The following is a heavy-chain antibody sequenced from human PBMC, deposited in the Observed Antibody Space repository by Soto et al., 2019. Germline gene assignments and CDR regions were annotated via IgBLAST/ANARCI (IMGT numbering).Heavy chain of an antibody. Sequence: GASVKVSCKASGVTYSSYAISWVRQAPGQGLEWMGGIIPIFGTANYAQKFQGRVTITADESTSTAYMELSSLRSEDTAVYYCASSQTTAAGHGIFDYWGQGTLVTVSS. V-gene: IGHV1-69*13. D-gene: IGHD6-13*01. CDR2: IIPIFGTA. J-gene: IGHJ4*02. CDR3: ASSQTTAAGHGIFDY. CDR1: GVTYSSYA.